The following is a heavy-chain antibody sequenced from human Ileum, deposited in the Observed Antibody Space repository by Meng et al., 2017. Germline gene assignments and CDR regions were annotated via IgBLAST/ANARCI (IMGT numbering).Heavy chain of an antibody. Sequence: ASVKVSCKASGYTFTSYGISWVRQAPGQGLEWMGWISAYNGNTNYAQKLQGRVTMTTDTSTSTAYMELRSLRSDDTAVYYCARLLSQYYYDERGDFDYWGQGTPVTVSS. CDR2: ISAYNGNT. D-gene: IGHD3-22*01. V-gene: IGHV1-18*01. CDR1: GYTFTSYG. CDR3: ARLLSQYYYDERGDFDY. J-gene: IGHJ4*02.